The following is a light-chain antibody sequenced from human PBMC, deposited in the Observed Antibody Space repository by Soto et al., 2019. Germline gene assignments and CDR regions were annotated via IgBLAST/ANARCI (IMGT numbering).Light chain of an antibody. Sequence: DIQMTQSPSTLSASVGDRVTITCRASQSISNRLAWYHQKPGKTPNLLMYDVSSLESGVPSRFSGSGSGTEFTLTISSLQSDDFATYYCQQYHSYRTFGQGTKVDIK. J-gene: IGKJ1*01. V-gene: IGKV1-5*01. CDR3: QQYHSYRT. CDR2: DVS. CDR1: QSISNR.